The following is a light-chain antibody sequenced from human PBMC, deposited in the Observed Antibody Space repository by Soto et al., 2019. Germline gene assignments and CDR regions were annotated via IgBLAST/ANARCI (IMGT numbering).Light chain of an antibody. V-gene: IGLV4-69*01. Sequence: QLVLTQSPSVSASRGASVMLTCTLSSGHSTYSIAWHQQQPEKGPRYLMILNSDGSHSKGDGIPDRFTGSSSGADRYLIIASLQSEDEDDYYCQTCDTGNVLFGGGTKLTVL. J-gene: IGLJ2*01. CDR3: QTCDTGNVL. CDR1: SGHSTYS. CDR2: LNSDGSH.